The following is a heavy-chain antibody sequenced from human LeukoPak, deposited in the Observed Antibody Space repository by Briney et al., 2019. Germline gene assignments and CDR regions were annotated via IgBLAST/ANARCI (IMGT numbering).Heavy chain of an antibody. J-gene: IGHJ4*02. D-gene: IGHD1-26*01. CDR3: ARVSYSGSYWGY. Sequence: GGSLTLSCSASGFTFHSYSMNWVGQAPGKGLEWVSSISSSSNYIYYAESVKGRFTTSRDNAKNSLYLQMNSLRAEDTAVYYCARVSYSGSYWGYWGQGTLVTVSS. CDR2: ISSSSNYI. CDR1: GFTFHSYS. V-gene: IGHV3-21*01.